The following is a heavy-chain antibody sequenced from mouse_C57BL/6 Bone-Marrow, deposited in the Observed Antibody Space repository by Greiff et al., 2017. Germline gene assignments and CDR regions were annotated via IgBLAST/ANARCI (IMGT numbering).Heavy chain of an antibody. D-gene: IGHD1-1*01. Sequence: QVQLQQPGAELVRPGSSVKLSCKASGYTFTSYWMDWVKQRPGQGLEWIGNIYPSDSETHYNQKFKDKATLTVDKSSSTAYMQLSSLTSEDSAVYYCASRVDYYGSRGDWYFDVWGTGTTVTVSS. CDR1: GYTFTSYW. CDR2: IYPSDSET. CDR3: ASRVDYYGSRGDWYFDV. V-gene: IGHV1-61*01. J-gene: IGHJ1*03.